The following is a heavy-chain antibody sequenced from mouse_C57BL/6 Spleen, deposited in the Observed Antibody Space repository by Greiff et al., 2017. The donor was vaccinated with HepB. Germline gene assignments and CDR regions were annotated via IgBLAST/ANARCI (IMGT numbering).Heavy chain of an antibody. V-gene: IGHV1-81*01. Sequence: QVQLQQSGAELARPGASVKLSCKASGYTFTSYGISWVKQRTGQGLEWIGEIYPRSGNTYYNEKFKGKAALTADKSSSTAYMELRSLTSEDSAVYFCAREHYYGSSGYFDVWGTGTTVTVSS. CDR2: IYPRSGNT. CDR3: AREHYYGSSGYFDV. CDR1: GYTFTSYG. D-gene: IGHD1-1*01. J-gene: IGHJ1*03.